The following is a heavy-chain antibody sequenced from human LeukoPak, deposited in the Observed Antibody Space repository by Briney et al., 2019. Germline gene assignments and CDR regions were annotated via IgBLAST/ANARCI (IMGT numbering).Heavy chain of an antibody. V-gene: IGHV3-30*02. J-gene: IGHJ4*02. CDR1: GFILSNYV. CDR2: IWYDGSKK. Sequence: GGSLRLSCAASGFILSNYVMHWVRQAPGKGLEWVAFIWYDGSKKDYADSVKGRFTISRNNSKNTLYLQMNSLRAEDTAVYYCAKGTERGDYGGNSGGYYFDYWGQGTLVTVSS. CDR3: AKGTERGDYGGNSGGYYFDY. D-gene: IGHD4-23*01.